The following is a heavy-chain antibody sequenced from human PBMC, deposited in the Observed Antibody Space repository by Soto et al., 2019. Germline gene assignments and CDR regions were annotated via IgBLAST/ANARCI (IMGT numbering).Heavy chain of an antibody. CDR3: ARGRSGDCSSTSCYLFDY. V-gene: IGHV4-34*01. CDR1: GGSFSGYY. J-gene: IGHJ4*02. D-gene: IGHD2-2*01. Sequence: QVQLQQWGAGLLKPSETLSLTCAVYGGSFSGYYWSWIRQPPGKGLEWIGEINHSGSTNYNPSLTSRVTISVDTSKNQVSLELSSVTAADTAVYYCARGRSGDCSSTSCYLFDYWGQGTLVTVSS. CDR2: INHSGST.